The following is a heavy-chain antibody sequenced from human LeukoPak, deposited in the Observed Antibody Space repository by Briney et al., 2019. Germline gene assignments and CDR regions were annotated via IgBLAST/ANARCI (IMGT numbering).Heavy chain of an antibody. J-gene: IGHJ6*03. CDR2: TNPNSGSK. V-gene: IGHV1-8*01. CDR3: ARVSDGSDYYYYMDV. Sequence: GASLTVSCKPSGYTFTSYDITWVRQSAGHGLEWMGWTNPNSGSKGFAPKFRGRVTMTTDTSINTAYMELSSLTSGDTAVYFCARVSDGSDYYYYMDVWGEGTTVTVSS. CDR1: GYTFTSYD. D-gene: IGHD1-14*01.